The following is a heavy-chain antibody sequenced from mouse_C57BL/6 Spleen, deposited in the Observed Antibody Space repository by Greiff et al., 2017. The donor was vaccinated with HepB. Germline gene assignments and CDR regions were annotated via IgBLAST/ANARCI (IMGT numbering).Heavy chain of an antibody. J-gene: IGHJ1*03. CDR3: ARDSTTVVPRGYFDV. V-gene: IGHV5-4*01. CDR2: ISDGGSYT. D-gene: IGHD1-1*01. Sequence: DVMLVESGGGLGKPGGSLKLSCAASGFTFSSYAMSWVRQTPEKRLEWVATISDGGSYTYYPDNVKGRFTISRDNAKNNLYLQMSHLKSEDTAMYYCARDSTTVVPRGYFDVWGTGTTVTVSS. CDR1: GFTFSSYA.